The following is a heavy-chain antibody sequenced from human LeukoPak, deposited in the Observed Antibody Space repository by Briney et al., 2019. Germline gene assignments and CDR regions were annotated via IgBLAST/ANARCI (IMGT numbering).Heavy chain of an antibody. J-gene: IGHJ4*02. CDR3: FRRGFTKYGRGGNFYWGDY. V-gene: IGHV4-31*03. CDR2: IYGSGST. D-gene: IGHD2-15*01. Sequence: TPSLTPTLSGGSPSSGGYYCGSIRQHPGNCLGWLGFIYGSGSTSYKSSLKSRVTISVDTSKNQFSLKLTSVTAADTAVDYCFRRGFTKYGRGGNFYWGDYWGQGTLVTVSS. CDR1: GGSPSSGGYY.